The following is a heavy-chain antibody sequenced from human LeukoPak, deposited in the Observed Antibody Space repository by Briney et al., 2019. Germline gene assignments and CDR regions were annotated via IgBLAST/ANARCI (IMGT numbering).Heavy chain of an antibody. V-gene: IGHV3-21*01. CDR1: GFTFNSYS. CDR2: ISSSSSYI. Sequence: GGSLRLSCAASGFTFNSYSMNWVRQAPGKGLEWVSSISSSSSYIYYADSVKGRFTISRDNAKNSLYLQMNSLRAEDTAVYYCARALSMKSSFDYWGQGTLVTVSS. CDR3: ARALSMKSSFDY. J-gene: IGHJ4*02. D-gene: IGHD2-8*01.